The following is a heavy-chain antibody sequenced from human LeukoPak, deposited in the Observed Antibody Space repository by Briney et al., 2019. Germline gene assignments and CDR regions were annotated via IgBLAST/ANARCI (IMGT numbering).Heavy chain of an antibody. CDR2: IYYSGST. CDR3: ARDSPYSSGWEHFGY. V-gene: IGHV4-59*01. D-gene: IGHD6-19*01. Sequence: SETLSLTCTVSGGSISSYYWSWIRQPPGKGLEWIGYIYYSGSTNYNPSLKSRVTISVDTSKNQFSLKLSSVTAADTAVYYCARDSPYSSGWEHFGYWGQGTLVTVSS. CDR1: GGSISSYY. J-gene: IGHJ4*02.